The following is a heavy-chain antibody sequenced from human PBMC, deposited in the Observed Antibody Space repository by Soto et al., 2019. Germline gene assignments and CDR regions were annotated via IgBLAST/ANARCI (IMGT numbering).Heavy chain of an antibody. Sequence: QVQLVQSGAEVKKPGASVKVSCKASGYTFTGYYMHWVRQAPGQGLEWMGWINPNSGGTNYAQKFQGWVTMTRDTSSSTAYMELSRLRSDDTAVYYCARAYYYGSGQYYYGMDVWGQGTTVTVSS. CDR3: ARAYYYGSGQYYYGMDV. CDR2: INPNSGGT. CDR1: GYTFTGYY. V-gene: IGHV1-2*04. D-gene: IGHD3-10*01. J-gene: IGHJ6*02.